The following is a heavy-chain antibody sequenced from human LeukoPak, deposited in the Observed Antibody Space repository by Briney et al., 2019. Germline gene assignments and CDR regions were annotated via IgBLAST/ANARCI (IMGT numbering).Heavy chain of an antibody. CDR1: GFTVSSNY. V-gene: IGHV3-66*02. J-gene: IGHJ4*02. CDR2: IYSGGST. Sequence: SGRSLRVSCAASGFTVSSNYMSWVRQAPGKGLEWVSVIYSGGSTYYADSVKGRFTISRDNSTNTLYPQMNSLRAEDTAVYYCARESGGSSLAFDYWGQGTLVTVSS. CDR3: ARESGGSSLAFDY. D-gene: IGHD6-6*01.